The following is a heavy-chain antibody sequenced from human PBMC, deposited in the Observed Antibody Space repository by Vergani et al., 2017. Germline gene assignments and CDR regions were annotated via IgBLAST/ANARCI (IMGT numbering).Heavy chain of an antibody. CDR2: IWYDGSNK. D-gene: IGHD1-1*01. J-gene: IGHJ5*01. V-gene: IGHV3-33*01. CDR1: GFTFSSHG. CDR3: ARWGNEKRLDS. Sequence: QVQLLESEGGVVQPGRSLTLSCVASGFTFSSHGMHCVRQAPGKGLEWVAVIWYDGSNKYYGAALKGRFTISRDNSKNTLYLQMNSLRVEDTAVYYCARWGNEKRLDSWGRGTRLTVSS.